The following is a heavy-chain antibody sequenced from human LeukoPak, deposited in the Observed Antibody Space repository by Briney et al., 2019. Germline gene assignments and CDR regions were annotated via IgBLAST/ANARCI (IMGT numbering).Heavy chain of an antibody. CDR1: GGSISSGDYY. D-gene: IGHD6-13*01. V-gene: IGHV4-30-4*01. J-gene: IGHJ4*02. CDR2: IYYSGST. CDR3: ARDSSSWYSPFDY. Sequence: SETLSLTCTVSGGSISSGDYYWSWIRQPPGKGLEWIGYIYYSGSTYYNPSLKSRVTISVDTSKNQFSLKLSSVTAADTAVYYCARDSSSWYSPFDYWGQGTLVTVSS.